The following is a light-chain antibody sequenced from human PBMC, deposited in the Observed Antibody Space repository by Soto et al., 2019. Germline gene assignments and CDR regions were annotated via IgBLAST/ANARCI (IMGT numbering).Light chain of an antibody. V-gene: IGKV1-33*01. CDR3: QQRHNFPHT. CDR1: QDVRKY. J-gene: IGKJ3*01. Sequence: DIQMTQSPSSLSASVGDRVTITCQASQDVRKYLSWYQQKARKAPKLLIYDASNLETGVPSRFSGRGSGTDFTFTISSLQPEDIATYYCQQRHNFPHTFGPGTKVDIK. CDR2: DAS.